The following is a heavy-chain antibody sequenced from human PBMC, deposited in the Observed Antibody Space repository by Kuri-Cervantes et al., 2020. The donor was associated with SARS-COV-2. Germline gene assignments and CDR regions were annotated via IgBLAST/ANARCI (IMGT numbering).Heavy chain of an antibody. V-gene: IGHV4-38-2*01. CDR2: IYHSGST. Sequence: SQTLSLTCAVSGYPISSGYYWGWIRQPPGKGLEWIGSIYHSGSTYYNPSLKSRVTISVDTSKNQFSLKLSSVTAADTAVYYCARRESSRAFDYWGQGTLVTVSS. CDR3: ARRESSRAFDY. J-gene: IGHJ4*02. CDR1: GYPISSGYY. D-gene: IGHD6-6*01.